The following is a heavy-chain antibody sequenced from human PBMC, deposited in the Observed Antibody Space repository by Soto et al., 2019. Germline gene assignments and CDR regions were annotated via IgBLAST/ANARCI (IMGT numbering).Heavy chain of an antibody. CDR3: ARVAMATNTKGIFYYDY. D-gene: IGHD2-21*01. CDR1: GYTFTSHT. CDR2: INVGNGNT. Sequence: XSVKVACKASGYTFTSHTIHWVRQAPGQSFEWLGWINVGNGNTRSSHKFQDRVTIDRDTSASTVSMEVSSLRSEDTAIYFCARVAMATNTKGIFYYDYWGQGTLVTVSS. V-gene: IGHV1-3*01. J-gene: IGHJ4*02.